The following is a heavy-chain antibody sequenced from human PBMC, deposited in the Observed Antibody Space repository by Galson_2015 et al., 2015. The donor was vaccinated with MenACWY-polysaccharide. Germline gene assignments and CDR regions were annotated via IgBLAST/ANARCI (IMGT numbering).Heavy chain of an antibody. J-gene: IGHJ2*01. CDR2: INYSGST. Sequence: ETLSLTCTVSGGSISSYYWNWIRQPPRKGLEWVGYINYSGSTNHNPSLKGRVTMSVDTSKNQFSLNLTSVTDADTAVYYCARAIAVAGQRRDFDLWGRGTLVTVSS. V-gene: IGHV4-59*01. D-gene: IGHD6-19*01. CDR1: GGSISSYY. CDR3: ARAIAVAGQRRDFDL.